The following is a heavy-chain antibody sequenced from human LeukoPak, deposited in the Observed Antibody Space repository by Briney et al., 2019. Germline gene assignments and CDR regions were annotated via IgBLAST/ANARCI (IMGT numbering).Heavy chain of an antibody. J-gene: IGHJ3*02. CDR3: ARGTWGFGAFDI. CDR1: GGSISSYY. D-gene: IGHD7-27*01. Sequence: PSETLSLTCTVSGGSISSYYWSWIRQPPGKGLEWIGYIYHSGGTYYNPSLKSRVTISLDKSKNQFSLKLSSMTAADTAVYYCARGTWGFGAFDIWGQGTMVTVSS. CDR2: IYHSGGT. V-gene: IGHV4-59*12.